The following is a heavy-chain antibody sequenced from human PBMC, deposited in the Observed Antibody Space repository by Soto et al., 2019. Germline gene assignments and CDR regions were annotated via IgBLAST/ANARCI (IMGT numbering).Heavy chain of an antibody. CDR3: ATDSRITIFGVVIDYYYGMDV. CDR1: GGTFSSYA. CDR2: IIPIFGTA. D-gene: IGHD3-3*01. V-gene: IGHV1-69*13. Sequence: SVKVSCKASGGTFSSYAISWVRQAPGQGLEWMGGIIPIFGTANYAQKFQGRVTITADESTSTAYMELSSLRSEDTAVYYCATDSRITIFGVVIDYYYGMDVWGQGTTVTVSS. J-gene: IGHJ6*02.